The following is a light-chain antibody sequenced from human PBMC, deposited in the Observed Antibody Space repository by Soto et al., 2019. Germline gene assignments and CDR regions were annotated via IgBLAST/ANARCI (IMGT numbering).Light chain of an antibody. J-gene: IGLJ1*01. CDR3: SSYTFSSTHV. V-gene: IGLV2-14*01. CDR1: SSDVGTYNY. CDR2: EVS. Sequence: QSALTQPASVSGSPGQSITISCTGTSSDVGTYNYVSWYQQHPGKGPKLMIYEVSNRPSGVSNRFSGSKSGNTASLTISGLQAEDEADYYCSSYTFSSTHVFGSGTKVTVL.